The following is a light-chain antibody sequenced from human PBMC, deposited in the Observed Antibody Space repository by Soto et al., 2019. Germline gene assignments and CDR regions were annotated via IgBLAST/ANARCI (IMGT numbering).Light chain of an antibody. CDR2: AAS. V-gene: IGKV1D-12*01. Sequence: DIQMTQSPSSVSASVGDRVTITCRASQGISNWLAWYQQKPGKAPELLIYAASSLQRGVPSRFSGTGSGTDFTLTISRLQPEDSATYYCQKANSFPYTFGQGTKLEIK. J-gene: IGKJ2*01. CDR1: QGISNW. CDR3: QKANSFPYT.